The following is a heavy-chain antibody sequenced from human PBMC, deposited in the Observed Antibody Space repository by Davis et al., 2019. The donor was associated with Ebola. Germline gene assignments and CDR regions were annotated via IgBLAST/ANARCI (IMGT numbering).Heavy chain of an antibody. D-gene: IGHD3-3*01. V-gene: IGHV1-46*01. CDR3: ARERFWSGYGIQYYYYYGMDV. J-gene: IGHJ6*02. CDR2: INPSGGST. Sequence: ASVKVSCKASGYTFTSYYMHWVRQAPGQGLEWMGIINPSGGSTSYAQKFQGRVTMTRDTSTSTVYMELSSLRSEDTAVYYCARERFWSGYGIQYYYYYGMDVWGQGTTVTVSS. CDR1: GYTFTSYY.